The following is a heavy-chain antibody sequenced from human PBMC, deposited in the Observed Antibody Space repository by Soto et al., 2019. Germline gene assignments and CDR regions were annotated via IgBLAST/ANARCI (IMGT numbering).Heavy chain of an antibody. Sequence: QVQLVQSGAEVKEPGASVKVSCQASGYTFSDYDINWVRQASGQGLEWMGWMNPRSGNTGYAQKFQGRVTMTRSTYITTAYMELSSLTYEDTAVYYCARSPAWGDCYTDIDYWGQGTRVTVSS. CDR2: MNPRSGNT. CDR1: GYTFSDYD. CDR3: ARSPAWGDCYTDIDY. V-gene: IGHV1-8*01. D-gene: IGHD2-2*02. J-gene: IGHJ4*02.